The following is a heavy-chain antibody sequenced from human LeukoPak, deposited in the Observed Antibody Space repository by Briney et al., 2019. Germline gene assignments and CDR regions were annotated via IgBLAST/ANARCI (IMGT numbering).Heavy chain of an antibody. D-gene: IGHD3-10*01. CDR2: FDPEDGET. CDR3: ATSVVRSSYYYYYGMDV. CDR1: GYTLTELS. Sequence: ASVKVSCKVSGYTLTELSMHWVRQAPGKGLEWMGGFDPEDGETIYAQKFQGRVTMTEDTSTDTAYMELSSLRSEDTAEYYCATSVVRSSYYYYYGMDVWGQGTTVTVSS. V-gene: IGHV1-24*01. J-gene: IGHJ6*02.